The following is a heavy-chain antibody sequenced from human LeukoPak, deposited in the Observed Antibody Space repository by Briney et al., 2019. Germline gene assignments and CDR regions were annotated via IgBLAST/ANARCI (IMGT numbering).Heavy chain of an antibody. CDR3: AKPARTYGGDAFDM. V-gene: IGHV3-23*01. CDR1: GFTFSTYA. D-gene: IGHD2-8*01. Sequence: GGSLRLSCAVSGFTFSTYAMTWVRQAPGKGLEWVSAISGSGDFTYYTDSVKGRFTISRDNSKNTLNLQMNSLRAEDTAVYYCAKPARTYGGDAFDMWGQGTVVTVSS. CDR2: ISGSGDFT. J-gene: IGHJ3*02.